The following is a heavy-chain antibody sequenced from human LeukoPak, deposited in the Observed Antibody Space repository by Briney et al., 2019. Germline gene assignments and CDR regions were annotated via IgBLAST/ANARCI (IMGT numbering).Heavy chain of an antibody. V-gene: IGHV4-59*08. CDR2: IYYSVST. Sequence: SETLSLTCTVSGGSISSFYWSWIRQPPGKGLEWIGYIYYSVSTIYNPSLKSRVTISVDTSKNQFSLSLNSVTAADTAVYYCARRKTLFWYFDYWGQGTLVTVSS. D-gene: IGHD3-3*01. CDR1: GGSISSFY. J-gene: IGHJ4*02. CDR3: ARRKTLFWYFDY.